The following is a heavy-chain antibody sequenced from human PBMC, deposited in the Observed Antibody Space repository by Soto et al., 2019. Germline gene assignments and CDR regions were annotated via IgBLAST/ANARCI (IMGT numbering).Heavy chain of an antibody. V-gene: IGHV1-69*08. Sequence: QVQLVQSGAEVKKPGSSVKVSCKAPGGTFSKYTITWVRQAPGQGLEWVGRIIPVEHVAKYAEEFLDRVILTVDTSASIAYMELLSLTSEDTAIYYCATDAWGREAWTVSLPTDCPGWGQGTLVTVSS. D-gene: IGHD2-21*02. J-gene: IGHJ4*02. CDR1: GGTFSKYT. CDR2: IIPVEHVA. CDR3: ATDAWGREAWTVSLPTDCPG.